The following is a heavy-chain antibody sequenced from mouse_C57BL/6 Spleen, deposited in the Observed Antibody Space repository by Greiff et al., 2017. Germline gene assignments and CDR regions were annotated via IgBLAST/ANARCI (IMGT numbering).Heavy chain of an antibody. D-gene: IGHD2-3*01. CDR3: ARHDGPFDY. V-gene: IGHV5-6*02. CDR1: GFTFSSYG. Sequence: KLVESGGDLVKPGGSLKLSCAASGFTFSSYGMSWVRQTPDKRLEWVATISSGGSYTYYPDSVKGRFTISRDNAKNTLYLQMSSLKSEDTAMYYCARHDGPFDYWGQGTTLTVSS. J-gene: IGHJ2*01. CDR2: ISSGGSYT.